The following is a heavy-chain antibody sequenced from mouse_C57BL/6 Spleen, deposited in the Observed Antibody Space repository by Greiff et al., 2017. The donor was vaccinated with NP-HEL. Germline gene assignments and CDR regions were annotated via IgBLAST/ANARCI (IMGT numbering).Heavy chain of an antibody. V-gene: IGHV1-53*01. CDR2: INPTNGAT. J-gene: IGHJ2*01. CDR1: GYTFTSYW. Sequence: QVQLQQPGTELVKPGASVKLSCKASGYTFTSYWMYWVKQRPGQGLEWIGKINPTNGATNYNEKFKSKATLTVDKSSSTAYMQLSSLTSEDSAVYYCAYMGYYSSSYVDYWGQGTTLTVSS. D-gene: IGHD1-1*01. CDR3: AYMGYYSSSYVDY.